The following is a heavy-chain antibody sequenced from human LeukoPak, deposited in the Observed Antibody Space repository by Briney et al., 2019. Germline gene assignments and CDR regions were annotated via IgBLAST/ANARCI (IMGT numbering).Heavy chain of an antibody. CDR2: INGDGRNI. Sequence: PGGSLRLSCVASGFTFSSYWMHWVRQDPRKGLVWVSRINGDGRNINYADSVRGRFTISRDNAKNTLYLQMNTLRVEDTAVYYCARRLYCSGTTCYTGPDAFDIWGQGTMVTVSS. CDR1: GFTFSSYW. CDR3: ARRLYCSGTTCYTGPDAFDI. J-gene: IGHJ3*02. D-gene: IGHD2-2*02. V-gene: IGHV3-74*01.